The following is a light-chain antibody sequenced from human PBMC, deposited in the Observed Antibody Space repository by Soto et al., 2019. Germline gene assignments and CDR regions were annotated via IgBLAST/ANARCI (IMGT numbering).Light chain of an antibody. CDR2: GAS. CDR1: QSVSSN. CDR3: QQYNDWPADT. Sequence: EIVMTQSPATLSVSPGERATLACRASQSVSSNLAWYQQKPGQAPRLLIYGASSRATVIPARFSGSGSGTEFTLTISSLQSEDFAVYDCQQYNDWPADTFGQGTKLEI. J-gene: IGKJ2*01. V-gene: IGKV3-15*01.